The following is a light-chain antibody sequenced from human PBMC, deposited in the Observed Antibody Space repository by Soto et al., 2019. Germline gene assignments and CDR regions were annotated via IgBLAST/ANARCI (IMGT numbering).Light chain of an antibody. J-gene: IGLJ2*01. Sequence: QSALTQPASVSGSPGQSITISCTGTSSDVGSYNLVSWYQQHPGKAPKLMIYEGSKRPSGVSNRFSGSKSGNTASLTISGLQAEDEADYYCSSYAASSTSYVVFGGGTKLTVL. V-gene: IGLV2-23*01. CDR1: SSDVGSYNL. CDR2: EGS. CDR3: SSYAASSTSYVV.